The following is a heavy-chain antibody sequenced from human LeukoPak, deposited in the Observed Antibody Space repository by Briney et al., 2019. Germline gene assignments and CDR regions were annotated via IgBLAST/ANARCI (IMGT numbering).Heavy chain of an antibody. D-gene: IGHD3-22*01. CDR1: GFTFSSYA. J-gene: IGHJ4*02. CDR3: AKDRRSRYDSSGGGFDY. V-gene: IGHV3-23*01. CDR2: ISGSGGST. Sequence: GSLRLSCAASGFTFSSYAMSWVRQAPGKGLEGVSAISGSGGSTYYADSVKGRFTNSRDNSKNTLYLQMNSLRAEDTAVYYCAKDRRSRYDSSGGGFDYWGQGTLVTVSS.